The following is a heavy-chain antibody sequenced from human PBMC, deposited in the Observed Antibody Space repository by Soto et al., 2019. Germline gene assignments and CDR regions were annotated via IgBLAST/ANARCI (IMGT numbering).Heavy chain of an antibody. CDR1: GFTFSSYA. Sequence: EVQLLESGGGLVQAGGSLRLSCAASGFTFSSYAMNWVRQAPGKGLEWVSVISGSGGSTYYADALKGRFTISRDNSKNTLYLQMNSLRAEDTAVYYCAKLTVGWYFDLWGRGTLVTVSS. D-gene: IGHD4-17*01. CDR3: AKLTVGWYFDL. CDR2: ISGSGGST. J-gene: IGHJ2*01. V-gene: IGHV3-23*01.